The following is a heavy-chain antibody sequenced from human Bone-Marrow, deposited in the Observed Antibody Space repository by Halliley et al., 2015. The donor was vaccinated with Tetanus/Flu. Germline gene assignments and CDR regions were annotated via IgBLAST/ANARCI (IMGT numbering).Heavy chain of an antibody. CDR1: GGSFSGHY. CDR2: INHRGST. Sequence: TLSLTCAVYGGSFSGHYWSWIRQPPGKGLEWIGEINHRGSTNYNLSLKSRVTISVDTSKNQFSLKLSSVTAADTAVYYCARGLAYCGGDCSGSFDYWGQGTLVTVSS. J-gene: IGHJ4*02. D-gene: IGHD2-21*02. CDR3: ARGLAYCGGDCSGSFDY. V-gene: IGHV4-34*01.